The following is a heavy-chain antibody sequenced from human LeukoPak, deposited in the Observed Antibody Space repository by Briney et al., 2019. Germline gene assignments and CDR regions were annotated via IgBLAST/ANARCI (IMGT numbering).Heavy chain of an antibody. CDR1: GYTFTGYY. CDR3: ARDQGYSSGWGFDY. D-gene: IGHD6-19*01. Sequence: ASVTVSCKASGYTFTGYYMHWVRQAPGQGLEWMGWINPNSGGTNYAQKFQGWVTMTRDTSISTAYMELSRLRSDDTAVYYCARDQGYSSGWGFDYWGQGTLVTVSS. V-gene: IGHV1-2*04. CDR2: INPNSGGT. J-gene: IGHJ4*02.